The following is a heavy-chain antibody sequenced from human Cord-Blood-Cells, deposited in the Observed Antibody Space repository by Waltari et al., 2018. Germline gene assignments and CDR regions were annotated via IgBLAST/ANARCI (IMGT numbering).Heavy chain of an antibody. J-gene: IGHJ3*02. Sequence: QVQLQESGPGLVKPSQTLSLTCTVSGGSISSGDYSWSWIRQAPGKGLEWIGYIYYSGSTDYNPSLKSRVTISVDTSKTQFSLKLSSVTAADTAVYYCASGVYYYGSGSYAFDIWGQGTMVTVSS. V-gene: IGHV4-30-4*01. CDR1: GGSISSGDYS. D-gene: IGHD3-10*01. CDR2: IYYSGST. CDR3: ASGVYYYGSGSYAFDI.